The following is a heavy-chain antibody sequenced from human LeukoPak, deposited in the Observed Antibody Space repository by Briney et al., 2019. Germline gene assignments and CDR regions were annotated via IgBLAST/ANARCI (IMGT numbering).Heavy chain of an antibody. D-gene: IGHD3-16*02. V-gene: IGHV3-23*01. CDR2: ISGSGGST. Sequence: GGSLRLSCAASGFTFKSYAMTWVRQAPGKGLEWVSAISGSGGSTYYADSVKGRFTISRDNSKNTLYLQMNSLRAEDTAVYYCAKDPDYDYVWGSYHYWGQGTLVTVSS. J-gene: IGHJ4*02. CDR1: GFTFKSYA. CDR3: AKDPDYDYVWGSYHY.